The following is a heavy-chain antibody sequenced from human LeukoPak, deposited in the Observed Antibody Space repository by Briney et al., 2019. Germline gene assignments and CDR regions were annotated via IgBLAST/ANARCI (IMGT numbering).Heavy chain of an antibody. J-gene: IGHJ4*02. CDR3: AREPADSSGYYYVSDYFDY. D-gene: IGHD3-22*01. CDR2: INPNSGGT. CDR1: GYTSTGYY. Sequence: ASVKVSCKASGYTSTGYYMHWVRQAPGQGLEWMGWINPNSGGTNYAQKFQGRVTMTRDTSISTAYMELSRLRSDDTAVYYCAREPADSSGYYYVSDYFDYWGQGTLVTVSS. V-gene: IGHV1-2*02.